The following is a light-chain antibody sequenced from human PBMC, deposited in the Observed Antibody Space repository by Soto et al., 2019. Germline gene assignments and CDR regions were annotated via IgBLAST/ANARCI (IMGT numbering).Light chain of an antibody. CDR3: CSYACSSSWV. V-gene: IGLV2-23*02. Sequence: QSALTQPASVSGSPGPSITISCTGTSSDVGSYNLVSWYQQHPGKAPKLMIYEVSKRPSGVSNRFSGSKSANTASLTISGLQAEDEADYYCCSYACSSSWVFGGGTKLTVL. CDR2: EVS. CDR1: SSDVGSYNL. J-gene: IGLJ3*02.